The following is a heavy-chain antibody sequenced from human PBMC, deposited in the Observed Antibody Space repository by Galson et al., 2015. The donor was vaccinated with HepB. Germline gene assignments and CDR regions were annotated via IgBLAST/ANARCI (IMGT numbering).Heavy chain of an antibody. CDR2: ISNDGSNN. V-gene: IGHV3-30-3*01. CDR1: GFTFSSYG. CDR3: ARAGYDILGELSLYQNYFDY. Sequence: SLRLSCAASGFTFSSYGMHWARQAPGKGLEWVAVISNDGSNNYYADSVKGRFTISRDNSKSALFLQMNSLRAEDTAAYYCARAGYDILGELSLYQNYFDYWGQGTLVTVAS. J-gene: IGHJ4*02. D-gene: IGHD3-16*01.